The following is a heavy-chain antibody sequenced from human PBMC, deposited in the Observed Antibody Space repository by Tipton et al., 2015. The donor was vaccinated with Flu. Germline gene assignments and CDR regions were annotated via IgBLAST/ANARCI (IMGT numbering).Heavy chain of an antibody. CDR1: GGSISSGGYY. V-gene: IGHV4-31*03. CDR2: IYYSGST. J-gene: IGHJ2*01. D-gene: IGHD6-19*01. CDR3: ARTLTTQWLVYWYFDL. Sequence: LRLSCTVSGGSISSGGYYWSWIRQHPGKGLEWIGYIYYSGSTYYNPSLKSRVTTSVDTSKDQFSLKLSSVTAADTAVYYCARTLTTQWLVYWYFDLWGRGTLVTVSS.